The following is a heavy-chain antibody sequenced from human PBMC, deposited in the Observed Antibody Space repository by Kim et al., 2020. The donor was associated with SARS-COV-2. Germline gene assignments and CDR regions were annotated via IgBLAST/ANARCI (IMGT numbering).Heavy chain of an antibody. CDR1: GYTLTELS. CDR2: FDPEDGET. J-gene: IGHJ4*02. V-gene: IGHV1-24*01. CDR3: ATDLDSRYYYDSKRY. D-gene: IGHD3-22*01. Sequence: ASVKVSCKVSGYTLTELSMHWVRQAPGKGLEWMGGFDPEDGETIYAQKFQGRVTMTEDTSTDTAYMELSSLRSEDTAVYYCATDLDSRYYYDSKRYWGQGTLVTVSS.